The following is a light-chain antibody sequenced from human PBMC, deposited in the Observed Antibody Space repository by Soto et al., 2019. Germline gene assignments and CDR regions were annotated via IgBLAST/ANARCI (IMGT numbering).Light chain of an antibody. Sequence: QSALTQPPSASGSPGQSVTISCTGTSSDVGGYNYVSWYQQHPGKAPKHMIYEVSQRPSGVPDRFSGSKSGNTASLTVSGLQAEDEADYYCASYAGSSNFDVFGTGTQLTVL. CDR1: SSDVGGYNY. CDR3: ASYAGSSNFDV. J-gene: IGLJ1*01. V-gene: IGLV2-8*01. CDR2: EVS.